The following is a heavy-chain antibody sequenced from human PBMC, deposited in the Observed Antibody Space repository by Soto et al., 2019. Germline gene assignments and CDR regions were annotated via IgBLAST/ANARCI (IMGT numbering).Heavy chain of an antibody. V-gene: IGHV3-23*01. CDR2: ISVTGGST. J-gene: IGHJ4*02. Sequence: EVQLLESGGGLVQPGGSLRLSCAASGFTFSSYAMSWVRQAPGKGLQWVSSISVTGGSTYYADSVKGRFTISRDNSNSPLYLLMNGLRAEDTAVYYCARDNFYDSSGYYLWWGQGSLVTVSS. D-gene: IGHD3-22*01. CDR3: ARDNFYDSSGYYLW. CDR1: GFTFSSYA.